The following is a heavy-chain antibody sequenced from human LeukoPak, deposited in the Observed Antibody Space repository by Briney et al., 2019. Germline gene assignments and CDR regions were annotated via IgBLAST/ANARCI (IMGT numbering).Heavy chain of an antibody. J-gene: IGHJ4*02. CDR2: INYSGTT. Sequence: SETLSLTCTASGGSISSSGYYWGWIRQPPGKGLEWIASINYSGTTYYNPSLKSRVTISEDRSKNQFSLKLSSVTAADTAVYYCARLRDGRWLLEYWGQGALVTVSS. CDR1: GGSISSSGYY. V-gene: IGHV4-39*01. CDR3: ARLRDGRWLLEY. D-gene: IGHD5-24*01.